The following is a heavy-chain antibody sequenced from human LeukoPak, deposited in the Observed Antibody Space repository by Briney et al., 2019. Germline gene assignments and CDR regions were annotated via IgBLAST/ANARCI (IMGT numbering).Heavy chain of an antibody. CDR3: ARGNDILDWFDP. Sequence: SVKVSCKASGGTFSSFDISWVRHVPGQGLEWMGGIIPTFATAKYAQKFQGRVTITADESTSSAYLELSGLRSEDTAVYYCARGNDILDWFDPWGQGTLVTVSS. D-gene: IGHD3-9*01. CDR2: IIPTFATA. J-gene: IGHJ5*02. V-gene: IGHV1-69*13. CDR1: GGTFSSFD.